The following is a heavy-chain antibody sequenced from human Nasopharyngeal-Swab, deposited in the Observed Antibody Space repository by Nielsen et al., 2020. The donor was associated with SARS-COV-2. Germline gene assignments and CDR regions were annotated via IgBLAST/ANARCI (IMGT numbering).Heavy chain of an antibody. V-gene: IGHV3-53*05. D-gene: IGHD6-13*01. J-gene: IGHJ6*02. CDR2: IYSGGST. Sequence: GESLKISCAASGFTVSSNYMSWVRQAPGKGLEWVSVIYSGGSTYYADSVKGRFTISRDNSKNTLYLQMNSLRSEDTAVYYCARVWSSSSWYIMGYYYYGMDVWGQGTTVTVSS. CDR1: GFTVSSNY. CDR3: ARVWSSSSWYIMGYYYYGMDV.